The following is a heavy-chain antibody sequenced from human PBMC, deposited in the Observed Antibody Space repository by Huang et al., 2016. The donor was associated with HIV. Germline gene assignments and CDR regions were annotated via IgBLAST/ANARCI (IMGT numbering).Heavy chain of an antibody. CDR2: ISTSSSYI. V-gene: IGHV3-21*01. D-gene: IGHD6-13*01. J-gene: IGHJ4*02. Sequence: EVQLVESGGGLVKPGGSLSLSCAASGFPFSSYSINWVRQAPGKGLEWVSSISTSSSYIYYTDSVKGRFTISRDNAKNSLYLQMNSLRVDDTAVYYCARGRITAAAQGLYFDCWGQGTLVTVSS. CDR1: GFPFSSYS. CDR3: ARGRITAAAQGLYFDC.